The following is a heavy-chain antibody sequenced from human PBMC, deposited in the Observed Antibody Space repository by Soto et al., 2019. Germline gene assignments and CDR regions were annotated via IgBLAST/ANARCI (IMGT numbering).Heavy chain of an antibody. V-gene: IGHV3-21*01. D-gene: IGHD3-22*01. CDR3: ARDLGYYDSSGRRSAFDI. CDR2: ISSSSSYI. Sequence: TGGSLRLSCAASGFTFSSYSMNWVRQAPGKGLEWVSSISSSSSYIYYADSVKGRFTISGDNAKNSLYLQMNSLRAEDTAVYYCARDLGYYDSSGRRSAFDIWGQGTMVTVSS. CDR1: GFTFSSYS. J-gene: IGHJ3*02.